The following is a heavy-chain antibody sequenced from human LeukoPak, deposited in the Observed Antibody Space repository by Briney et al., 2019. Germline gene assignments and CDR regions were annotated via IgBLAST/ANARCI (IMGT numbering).Heavy chain of an antibody. V-gene: IGHV3-30-3*01. CDR2: ISYDGSNK. Sequence: RSLRLSCAASGFTFSSYAMHWVRQAPGKGLEWVAVISYDGSNKYYADSVKGRFTISRGNSKNTLYLQMNSLRAEDTAVYYCARDAPYFDYWGQGTLVTVSS. CDR1: GFTFSSYA. CDR3: ARDAPYFDY. J-gene: IGHJ4*02.